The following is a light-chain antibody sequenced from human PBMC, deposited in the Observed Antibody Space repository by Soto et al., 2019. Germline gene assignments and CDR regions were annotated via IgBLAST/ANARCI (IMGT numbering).Light chain of an antibody. CDR3: QQYNSHPEA. V-gene: IGKV1-27*01. CDR1: QGIGNH. Sequence: IQMTQSPSSLSASIGDRVTITCRASQGIGNHLAWHQQKPGKPPKVLIYAASTLQSGVPSRFSGSGSGTDFTLTISSLQPEDVATYYCQQYNSHPEAFGPGTKVDIK. CDR2: AAS. J-gene: IGKJ3*01.